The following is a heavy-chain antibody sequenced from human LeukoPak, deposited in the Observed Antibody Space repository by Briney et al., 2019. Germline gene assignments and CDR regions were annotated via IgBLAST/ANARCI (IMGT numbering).Heavy chain of an antibody. J-gene: IGHJ4*02. V-gene: IGHV1-69*04. CDR3: AREVGATAYFDY. CDR2: IIPILGIA. Sequence: ASVKVSCKASGGTFSSYAISWVRQAPGQGLEWMGRIIPILGIANYAQKFQGRVTITADKSTSTAYMELSSLRSEDTAVYYCAREVGATAYFDYWGQGTLVTVSS. D-gene: IGHD1-26*01. CDR1: GGTFSSYA.